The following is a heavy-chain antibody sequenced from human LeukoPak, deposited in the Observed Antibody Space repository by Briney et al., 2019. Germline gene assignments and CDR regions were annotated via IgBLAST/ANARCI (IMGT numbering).Heavy chain of an antibody. Sequence: GGSLRLSCAASGFTFSSYSMNWVRQAPGKGLEWVSSISSSSSYIYYADSVKGRFTISRDNAKNSLYLQMNSLRAEDTAVYYCARDRVRILAFDIWGQGTMVTVSS. CDR1: GFTFSSYS. V-gene: IGHV3-21*04. CDR2: ISSSSSYI. CDR3: ARDRVRILAFDI. D-gene: IGHD3-10*01. J-gene: IGHJ3*02.